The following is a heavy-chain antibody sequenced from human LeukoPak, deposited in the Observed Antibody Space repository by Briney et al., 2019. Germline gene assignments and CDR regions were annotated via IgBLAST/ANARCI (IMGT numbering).Heavy chain of an antibody. J-gene: IGHJ4*02. D-gene: IGHD6-19*01. CDR3: AXXGQIPVAGTGYYFDY. V-gene: IGHV4-34*01. Sequence: SETLSLTCAVYGGSFSGYYWTWIRQPPGRGLEWIGEINHSGSTKYNPSLKSRVTISVDTSKNQFSLKLSSVTAADTAIYYCAXXGQIPVAGTGYYFDYWGQGTLVTVSS. CDR2: INHSGST. CDR1: GGSFSGYY.